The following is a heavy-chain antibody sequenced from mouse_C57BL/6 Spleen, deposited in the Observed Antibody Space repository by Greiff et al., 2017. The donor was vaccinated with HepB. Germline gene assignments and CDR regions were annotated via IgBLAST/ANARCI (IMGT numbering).Heavy chain of an antibody. CDR2: ISYDGSN. CDR3: ASALYYDYDGFAY. Sequence: EVQLVESGPGLVKPSPSLSLPCSVPGYSITSGYYWNWIRQFPGNKLEWMGYISYDGSNNYNPSLKNRISITRDTSKNQFFLKLNSVTTEATATYHCASALYYDYDGFAYWGQGTLVTVSA. D-gene: IGHD2-4*01. J-gene: IGHJ3*01. V-gene: IGHV3-6*01. CDR1: GYSITSGYY.